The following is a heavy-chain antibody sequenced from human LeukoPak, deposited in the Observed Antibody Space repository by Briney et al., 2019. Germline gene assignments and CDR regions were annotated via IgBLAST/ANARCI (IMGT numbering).Heavy chain of an antibody. D-gene: IGHD5-24*01. CDR1: GYTFTSYY. Sequence: ASVKVSCKASGYTFTSYYIHWVRQAPGQGLEWMGIINPSGGSTSYAQKFQGRVTMTRDTSTSTVYMELSSLRSEDTAVYYCARGNQRWLQLRYYFDYWGQGTLVTVSS. CDR2: INPSGGST. J-gene: IGHJ4*02. CDR3: ARGNQRWLQLRYYFDY. V-gene: IGHV1-46*01.